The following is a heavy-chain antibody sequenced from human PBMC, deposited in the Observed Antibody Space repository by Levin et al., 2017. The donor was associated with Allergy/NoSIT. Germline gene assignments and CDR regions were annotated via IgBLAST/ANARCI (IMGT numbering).Heavy chain of an antibody. CDR1: GFTFSSYA. J-gene: IGHJ4*02. D-gene: IGHD3-22*01. V-gene: IGHV3-30*04. Sequence: GESLKISCAASGFTFSSYAMHWVRQAPGKGLEWVAVISYDGSNKYYADSVKGRFTISRDNSKNTLYLQMNSLRAEDTAVYYCAREEYYYDSSGYLFDYWGQGTLVTVSS. CDR3: AREEYYYDSSGYLFDY. CDR2: ISYDGSNK.